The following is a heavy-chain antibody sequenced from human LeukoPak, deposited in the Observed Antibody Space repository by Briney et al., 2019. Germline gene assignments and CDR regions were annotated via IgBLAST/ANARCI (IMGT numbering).Heavy chain of an antibody. CDR3: ARVQLGGSWFFDL. Sequence: ASVKVSCKASGGTFSSYAISWVRQAPGQGLEWMGGIIPIFGTANYAQKFQGRVTITADESTSTAYMELSSLRSEDTAVYYCARVQLGGSWFFDLWGRGTLVTVSS. J-gene: IGHJ2*01. V-gene: IGHV1-69*13. CDR1: GGTFSSYA. D-gene: IGHD5-12*01. CDR2: IIPIFGTA.